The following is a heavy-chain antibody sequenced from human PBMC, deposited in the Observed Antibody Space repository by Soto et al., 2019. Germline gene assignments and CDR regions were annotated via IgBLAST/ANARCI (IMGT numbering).Heavy chain of an antibody. V-gene: IGHV1-3*01. D-gene: IGHD2-15*01. CDR1: GYTFTSYA. Sequence: ASVKVSCKASGYTFTSYAMHWVRQAPGQRLEWMGWINAGNGNTKYSQKSQGRVTITRDTSASTAYMELSSLRSEDTAVYYCARGRGYCSGGSCYGAFDIWGQGTMVTVSS. J-gene: IGHJ3*02. CDR2: INAGNGNT. CDR3: ARGRGYCSGGSCYGAFDI.